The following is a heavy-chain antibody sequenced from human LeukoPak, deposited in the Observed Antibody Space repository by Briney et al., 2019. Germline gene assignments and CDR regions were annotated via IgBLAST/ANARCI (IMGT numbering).Heavy chain of an antibody. J-gene: IGHJ4*02. CDR2: IYHSGST. V-gene: IGHV4-59*08. Sequence: SETLSLTCTVSNGSISAYYWSWIRQPPGKGLEWIGYIYHSGSTNYNPSLKSRVTMSVDTSKNQFSLKVTSVTAADTAVYYCARRPRSGGFYFEYWGQGTPVTVSS. D-gene: IGHD3-10*01. CDR1: NGSISAYY. CDR3: ARRPRSGGFYFEY.